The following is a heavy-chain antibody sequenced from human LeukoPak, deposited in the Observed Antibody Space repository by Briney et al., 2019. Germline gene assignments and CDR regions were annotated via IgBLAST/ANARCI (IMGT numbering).Heavy chain of an antibody. CDR1: GFSFGGYA. CDR3: AKFLASSSSYFDY. D-gene: IGHD6-6*01. J-gene: IGHJ4*02. V-gene: IGHV3-9*01. Sequence: SGRSLRLSCAASGFSFGGYALHWVRQAPGRGLEWVASISWNSGDIVHADSVKGRFTISRDNAKNSLYLQMDSLRTEDTALYYCAKFLASSSSYFDYWGQGTLVTVSS. CDR2: ISWNSGDI.